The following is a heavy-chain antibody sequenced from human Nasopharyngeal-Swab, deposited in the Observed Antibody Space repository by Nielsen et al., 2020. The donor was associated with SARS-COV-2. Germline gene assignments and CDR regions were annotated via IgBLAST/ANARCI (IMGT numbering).Heavy chain of an antibody. D-gene: IGHD2-2*01. V-gene: IGHV3-7*01. CDR2: IKQDGSEK. Sequence: GESLKISCAASGFTFSSYWMSWVRQAPGKGLEWVANIKQDGSEKYYVDSVKGRFTISRDNAKSSLYLQMNSLRAEDTAVYYCARDFHIVVVPAALDYWGQGTLVTVSS. J-gene: IGHJ4*02. CDR1: GFTFSSYW. CDR3: ARDFHIVVVPAALDY.